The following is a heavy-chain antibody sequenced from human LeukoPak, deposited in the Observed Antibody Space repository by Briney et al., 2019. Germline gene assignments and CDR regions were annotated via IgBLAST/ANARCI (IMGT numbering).Heavy chain of an antibody. D-gene: IGHD2-2*01. CDR3: ARLGCSSTSCLAYPRYYYYYMDV. CDR1: GYSFTNYW. Sequence: PGESLKISCKGSGYSFTNYWIGWVRQMPGKGLEWMGIIYPGDSDTTYSPSFQGQVTISADKSISTAYLQWSSLKASDTAMYYCARLGCSSTSCLAYPRYYYYYMDVWGKGTTVTVSS. CDR2: IYPGDSDT. J-gene: IGHJ6*03. V-gene: IGHV5-51*01.